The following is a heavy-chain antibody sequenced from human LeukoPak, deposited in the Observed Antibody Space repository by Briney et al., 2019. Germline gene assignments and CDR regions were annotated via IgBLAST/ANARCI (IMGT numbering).Heavy chain of an antibody. V-gene: IGHV4-59*12. CDR2: IYYSGST. Sequence: SETLSLTCTVSGGSISSYYWSWIRQPPGKGLEWIGYIYYSGSTNYNPSLKSRVTISVDTSKNQFSLKLSSVTAADTAVYYCAREVVVPAAFPRGFDPWGQGTLVTVSS. CDR3: AREVVVPAAFPRGFDP. J-gene: IGHJ5*02. CDR1: GGSISSYY. D-gene: IGHD2-2*01.